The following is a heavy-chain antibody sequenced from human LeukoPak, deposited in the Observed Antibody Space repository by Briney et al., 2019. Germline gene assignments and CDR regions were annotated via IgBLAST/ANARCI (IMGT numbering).Heavy chain of an antibody. J-gene: IGHJ4*02. CDR2: ISSSSSYI. D-gene: IGHD5-18*01. CDR1: GFTSSSYS. CDR3: ARDNGYSYGYGDY. V-gene: IGHV3-21*01. Sequence: GGSLRLSCAASGFTSSSYSMNWVRQAPGKGLEWVSSISSSSSYIYYADSVKGRFTISRDNSKNTLYLQMNSLRAEDTAVYYCARDNGYSYGYGDYWGQGTLVTVSS.